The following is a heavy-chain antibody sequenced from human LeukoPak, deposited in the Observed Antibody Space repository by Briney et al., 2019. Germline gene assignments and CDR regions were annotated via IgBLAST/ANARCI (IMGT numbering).Heavy chain of an antibody. CDR2: ISWNSGSI. CDR1: GFTFDDYA. Sequence: GGSLRLSCAASGFTFDDYAMHWVRQAPGKGLEWVSGISWNSGSIGYADSVKGRFTISRDNAKNSLYLQMNSLRAEDTALYYCAKDSQYSSWYYSYGMDVWGQGTTVTVSS. CDR3: AKDSQYSSWYYSYGMDV. D-gene: IGHD6-6*01. J-gene: IGHJ6*02. V-gene: IGHV3-9*01.